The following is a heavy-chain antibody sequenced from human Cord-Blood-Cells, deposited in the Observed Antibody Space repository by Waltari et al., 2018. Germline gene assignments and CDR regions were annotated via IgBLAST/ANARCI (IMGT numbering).Heavy chain of an antibody. CDR3: ARDKGESSGWYHWAFDI. CDR2: IKQDESEK. J-gene: IGHJ3*02. D-gene: IGHD6-19*01. V-gene: IGHV3-7*01. CDR1: VLLFRVSL. Sequence: EVQLVGARGGLVQPGGALRLWCSRCVLLFRVSLASWGRPGPEWGANIKQDESEKYYVDSVKGRFTISRDNAKNSLYLQMNSLRAEDTAVYYCARDKGESSGWYHWAFDIWGQGTMVTVS.